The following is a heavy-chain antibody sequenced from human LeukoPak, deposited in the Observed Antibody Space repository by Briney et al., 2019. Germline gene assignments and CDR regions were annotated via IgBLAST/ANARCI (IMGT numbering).Heavy chain of an antibody. D-gene: IGHD4-23*01. V-gene: IGHV3-7*04. CDR2: IKQDGSEK. CDR3: ARDQRWVSY. CDR1: GFTFSSSW. Sequence: GGSLRLSCAASGFTFSSSWMSWVRQAPGNGLEWVANIKQDGSEKYYVDSVKGRFTISRDNAKNSLYPQRNSLTAEDTAVYYCARDQRWVSYWGQGTLVTVSS. J-gene: IGHJ4*02.